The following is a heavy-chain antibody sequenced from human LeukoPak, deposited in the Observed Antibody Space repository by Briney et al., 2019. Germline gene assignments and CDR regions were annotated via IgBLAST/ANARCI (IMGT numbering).Heavy chain of an antibody. V-gene: IGHV5-51*01. CDR2: IFPIDSET. Sequence: GESLKISCKASGYGFSSDCIAWVRQMPAKGREWMGIIFPIDSETTYSPSFQGQVTISSDKSISTAYLQWSSLKASDTAMYYCTRGCSGGSCSRDAMDVWGQGTMVTVSS. D-gene: IGHD2-15*01. J-gene: IGHJ6*02. CDR1: GYGFSSDC. CDR3: TRGCSGGSCSRDAMDV.